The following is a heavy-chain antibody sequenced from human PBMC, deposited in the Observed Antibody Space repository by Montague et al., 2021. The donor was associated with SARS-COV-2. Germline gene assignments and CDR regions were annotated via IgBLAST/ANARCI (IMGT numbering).Heavy chain of an antibody. J-gene: IGHJ4*02. CDR1: GVAVLRRKSE. D-gene: IGHD2-15*01. CDR2: LDYNGTT. CDR3: ESLEKLGYCSGDSRAGRLSL. Sequence: SETLSLTCTVSGVAVLRRKSEEHTSELQSHHELVWSVSLDYNGTTYYXXXLKRRVTMSVETSKNQFSLKLSSVTAADTAVYYCESLEKLGYCSGDSRAGRLSLWGQGTLVTVSS. V-gene: IGHV4-39*01.